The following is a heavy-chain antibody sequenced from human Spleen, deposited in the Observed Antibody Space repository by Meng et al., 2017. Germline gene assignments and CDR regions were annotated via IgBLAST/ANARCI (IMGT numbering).Heavy chain of an antibody. Sequence: QVQPVQSGAEVKKPGASVRVSCKASGYTFGSYGICWVRQAPGQGLEWMGWFVNYVDTYPAPKFQGRVTMTTDTHTNTAFMELRSLTSDDTAVYYCASGTPGRSYCDYWGQGTLVTVSS. D-gene: IGHD2-15*01. CDR1: GYTFGSYG. CDR2: FVNYVDT. CDR3: ASGTPGRSYCDY. J-gene: IGHJ4*02. V-gene: IGHV1-18*01.